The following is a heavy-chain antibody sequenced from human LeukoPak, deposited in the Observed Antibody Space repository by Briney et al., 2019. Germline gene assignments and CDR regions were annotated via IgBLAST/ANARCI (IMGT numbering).Heavy chain of an antibody. V-gene: IGHV4-61*01. CDR2: IYYSGST. Sequence: SETLSLTCTVSGGSVSSGSYYWSWIRQPPGRGLEWIGYIYYSGSTNYNSSLKSRVTISVDTSRNQFSLRLSSVTAADTAVYYCATTHKYNYAEGYWGQGTLVTVSS. J-gene: IGHJ4*02. CDR3: ATTHKYNYAEGY. D-gene: IGHD5-18*01. CDR1: GGSVSSGSYY.